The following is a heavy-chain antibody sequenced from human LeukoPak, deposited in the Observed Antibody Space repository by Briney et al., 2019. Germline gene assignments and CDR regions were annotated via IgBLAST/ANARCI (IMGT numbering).Heavy chain of an antibody. Sequence: GGSLRLSCAASGFTFSSYAMSWVRQAPGKGLEWVSAISGSGGSTYYADSVKGRFTISRDNSKNTLYLQMNSLRAEDTAVYYCAKDPGRRGYGSGGFDYWGQGTLVTVSS. CDR1: GFTFSSYA. D-gene: IGHD3-10*01. CDR2: ISGSGGST. CDR3: AKDPGRRGYGSGGFDY. V-gene: IGHV3-23*01. J-gene: IGHJ4*02.